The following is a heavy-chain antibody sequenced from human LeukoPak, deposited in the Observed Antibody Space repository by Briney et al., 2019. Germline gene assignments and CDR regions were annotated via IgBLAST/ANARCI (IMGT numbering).Heavy chain of an antibody. CDR2: ISGSGGST. J-gene: IGHJ3*02. V-gene: IGHV3-23*01. CDR1: GFTFSSYA. Sequence: GGSLRLSCAASGFTFSSYAMSWVRQAPGKGLEWVSAISGSGGSTYYADSVKGRFTISRDNSKNTLYLQMNSLRAGDTAVNYCAASGSSNAFDIWGQGTMVTVSS. D-gene: IGHD1-26*01. CDR3: AASGSSNAFDI.